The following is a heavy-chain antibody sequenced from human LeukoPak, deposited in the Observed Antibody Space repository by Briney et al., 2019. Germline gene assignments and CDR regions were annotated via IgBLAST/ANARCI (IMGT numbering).Heavy chain of an antibody. J-gene: IGHJ4*02. D-gene: IGHD2-15*01. Sequence: ASVKVSCKASGYTFISHGISWVRQPPGQGLEWMGWINCNNGYTNYAQQFQSRGTMTTDTSTSTAYMELMSLRSDDTAVYYCARDAVDRNIVAVISVPLADYWGQGTLVTVSS. CDR2: INCNNGYT. CDR3: ARDAVDRNIVAVISVPLADY. CDR1: GYTFISHG. V-gene: IGHV1-18*01.